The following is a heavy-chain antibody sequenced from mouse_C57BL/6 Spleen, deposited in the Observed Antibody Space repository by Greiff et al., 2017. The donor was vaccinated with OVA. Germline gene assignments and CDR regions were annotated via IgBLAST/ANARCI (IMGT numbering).Heavy chain of an antibody. CDR1: GYAFSSSW. V-gene: IGHV1-82*01. CDR2: IYPGDGDT. CDR3: ARYYGYDGYAMDY. Sequence: VKLMESGPELVKPGASVKISCKASGYAFSSSWMNWVKQRPGKGLEWIGRIYPGDGDTNYNGKFKGKATLTADKSSSTAYMQLSSLTSEDSAVYFCARYYGYDGYAMDYWGQGTSVTVSS. D-gene: IGHD2-2*01. J-gene: IGHJ4*01.